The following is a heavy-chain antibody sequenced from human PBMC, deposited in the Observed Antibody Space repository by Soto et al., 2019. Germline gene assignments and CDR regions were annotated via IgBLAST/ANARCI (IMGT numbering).Heavy chain of an antibody. V-gene: IGHV4-34*01. CDR1: GGSFSGYY. CDR2: INHSGST. Sequence: SETLSLTCAVYGGSFSGYYWSWIRQPPGKGLEWIGEINHSGSTNYNPSLKSRVTISVDTSKNQFSLKLSSVAAADTAVYYCARFLRRYDPRNPHSVWWAGRGYYYVMDVWGQGTTVPVS. CDR3: ARFLRRYDPRNPHSVWWAGRGYYYVMDV. J-gene: IGHJ6*02. D-gene: IGHD6-19*01.